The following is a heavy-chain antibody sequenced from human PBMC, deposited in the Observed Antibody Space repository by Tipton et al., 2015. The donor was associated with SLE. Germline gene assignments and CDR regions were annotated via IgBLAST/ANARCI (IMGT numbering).Heavy chain of an antibody. Sequence: SLRLSCAASGFTVSSNYMSWVRQAPGKGLEWVSVIYSGGSTYYADSVKGRFTISRDNSKNTLHLQMNSLRAEDTAVYYCASSSGSYTKGVRAFDIWGQGTMVTVSS. CDR2: IYSGGST. D-gene: IGHD1-26*01. V-gene: IGHV3-66*02. CDR3: ASSSGSYTKGVRAFDI. J-gene: IGHJ3*02. CDR1: GFTVSSNY.